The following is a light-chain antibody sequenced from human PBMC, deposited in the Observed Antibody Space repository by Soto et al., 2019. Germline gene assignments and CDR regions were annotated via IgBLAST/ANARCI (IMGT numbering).Light chain of an antibody. CDR2: WAS. J-gene: IGKJ1*01. Sequence: DIVMTQSPDSLTVSLGERATINCKSSQSVLYSSNNKNYLAWYQQKPGQPPKLLIYWASTRESGVPDRFSGSGSGTDFTVTLSSLQAEDVSVYYCQQYYTTPRTFGQGTKVEIK. V-gene: IGKV4-1*01. CDR1: QSVLYSSNNKNY. CDR3: QQYYTTPRT.